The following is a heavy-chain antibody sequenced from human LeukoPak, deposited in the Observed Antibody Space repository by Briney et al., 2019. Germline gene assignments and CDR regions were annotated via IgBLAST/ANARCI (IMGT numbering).Heavy chain of an antibody. D-gene: IGHD3-10*01. Sequence: ASVKVSCKASGFPFNDYYLHWVRQAPGQGLEWMGWIDPYSGGTNYAQKFQGRVTMTRDTSISTAYMELSSLRSGDTGEYYCARGNYYGSGPLFGAWGQGTLVTVSS. CDR3: ARGNYYGSGPLFGA. V-gene: IGHV1-2*02. CDR1: GFPFNDYY. J-gene: IGHJ5*02. CDR2: IDPYSGGT.